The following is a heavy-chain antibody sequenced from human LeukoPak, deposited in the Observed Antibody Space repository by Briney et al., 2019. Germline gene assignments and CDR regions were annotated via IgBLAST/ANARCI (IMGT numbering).Heavy chain of an antibody. V-gene: IGHV3-9*01. CDR2: ISWNSNEI. CDR3: ARDRVAAAGRYYFDY. D-gene: IGHD6-13*01. J-gene: IGHJ4*02. Sequence: PGWSLRLSCAASGFDFNDNAMHWVRQAPGKGLEWVSGISWNSNEIVYAASVKGRFTISRDNSKNTLYLQMNSLRAEDTAVYYCARDRVAAAGRYYFDYWGQGTLVTVSS. CDR1: GFDFNDNA.